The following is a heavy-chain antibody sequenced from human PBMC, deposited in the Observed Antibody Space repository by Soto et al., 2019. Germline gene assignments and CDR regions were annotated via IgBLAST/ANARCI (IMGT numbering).Heavy chain of an antibody. Sequence: EVQLLESGGGLIQPGGSLRLSCAASGFTVSSNYMSWVRQAPGKGLEWVSVIYSGGSTYYADSVKGRFTISRDNSKNTLYLQMNSLRAEDTAVYYCARCRDGYNYYYYYGMDVWGQGTTVTVSS. CDR3: ARCRDGYNYYYYYGMDV. V-gene: IGHV3-53*01. J-gene: IGHJ6*02. D-gene: IGHD5-12*01. CDR1: GFTVSSNY. CDR2: IYSGGST.